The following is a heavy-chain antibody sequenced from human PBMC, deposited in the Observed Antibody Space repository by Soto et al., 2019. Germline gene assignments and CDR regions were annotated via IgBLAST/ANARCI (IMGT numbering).Heavy chain of an antibody. Sequence: EVHLVESGGGWVQPGGSLRLSCAASGFTCSSYSLNWVRQAPGKGLEWVSYITSSGTTVYDAGSVRARFTIYRDNAKNSLYLRMNSLSDYYTAVYYCASWSSNWAYYFDFCGQGTPVPVSS. V-gene: IGHV3-48*02. CDR3: ASWSSNWAYYFDF. CDR2: ITSSGTTV. J-gene: IGHJ4*02. D-gene: IGHD6-13*01. CDR1: GFTCSSYS.